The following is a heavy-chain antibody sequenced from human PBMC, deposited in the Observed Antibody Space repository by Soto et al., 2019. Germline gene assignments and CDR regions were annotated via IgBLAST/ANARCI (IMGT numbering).Heavy chain of an antibody. CDR2: IIPIFGTA. V-gene: IGHV1-69*06. D-gene: IGHD3-10*01. Sequence: QVQLAQSGAEVKKPGSSVKVSCKASGGTFSSYAISWVRQAPVQGLEWMGGIIPIFGTANYAQKFQGRVTITADKSTSTAYMELSSLRSEDTAVYYCARDTPNLGFRFDPWGQGTLVTVSS. CDR3: ARDTPNLGFRFDP. J-gene: IGHJ5*02. CDR1: GGTFSSYA.